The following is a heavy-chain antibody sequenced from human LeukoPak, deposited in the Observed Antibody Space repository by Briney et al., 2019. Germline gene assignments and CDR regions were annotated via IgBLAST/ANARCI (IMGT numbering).Heavy chain of an antibody. CDR2: IRYDGSNK. D-gene: IGHD4-17*01. Sequence: GGSLRLSCAASGFTFSSYGMHWVRQAPGKGLEWVAFIRYDGSNKYYADSVKGRFTIARENSKNTLYLQMNSLRAEDTAVYYCAKEGPNYGVLDYWGQGTLVTVSS. V-gene: IGHV3-30*02. J-gene: IGHJ4*02. CDR3: AKEGPNYGVLDY. CDR1: GFTFSSYG.